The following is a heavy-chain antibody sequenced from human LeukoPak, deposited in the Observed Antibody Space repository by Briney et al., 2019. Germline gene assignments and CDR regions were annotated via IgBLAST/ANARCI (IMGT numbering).Heavy chain of an antibody. CDR2: IYYSGST. Sequence: PSETLSLTCTVSGGSISSSSYYWGWIRQPPGKGLEWIGTIYYSGSTYYNPSLKSRVTISVATSKNQFSLKLSSVTAADTAVYYCAREVAVAGLLDYWGQGTLVTVSS. D-gene: IGHD6-19*01. V-gene: IGHV4-39*07. J-gene: IGHJ4*02. CDR1: GGSISSSSYY. CDR3: AREVAVAGLLDY.